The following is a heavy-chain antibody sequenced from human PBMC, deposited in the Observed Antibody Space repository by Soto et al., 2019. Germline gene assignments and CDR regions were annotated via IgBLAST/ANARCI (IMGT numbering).Heavy chain of an antibody. Sequence: SETLSLTCTVSGGTISSGDYYWSWIRQPPGKGLEWIGYIYYSGSTYYNPSLKSRVTISVDTSKNQFSLKLSSVTAADTAVYYCARDPGRVVRANYNWFDPWGQGTLVTVSS. CDR3: ARDPGRVVRANYNWFDP. J-gene: IGHJ5*02. CDR2: IYYSGST. D-gene: IGHD2-8*01. V-gene: IGHV4-30-4*01. CDR1: GGTISSGDYY.